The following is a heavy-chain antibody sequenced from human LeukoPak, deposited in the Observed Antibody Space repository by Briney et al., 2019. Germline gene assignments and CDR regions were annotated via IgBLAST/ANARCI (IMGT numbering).Heavy chain of an antibody. CDR2: ISSSSSTI. CDR1: GFTFSSHS. V-gene: IGHV3-48*01. Sequence: GGSLRLSCAASGFTFSSHSMNWVRQAPGEGLEWVSYISSSSSTIYYADSVKGRFTISRDNAKNSLYLQMNSLRAEDTAVYYCARGAYYYEDWGQGTLVTVSS. CDR3: ARGAYYYED. J-gene: IGHJ4*02. D-gene: IGHD3-22*01.